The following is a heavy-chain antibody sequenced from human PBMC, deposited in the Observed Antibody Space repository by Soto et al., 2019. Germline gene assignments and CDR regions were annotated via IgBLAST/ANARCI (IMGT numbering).Heavy chain of an antibody. V-gene: IGHV3-7*01. J-gene: IGHJ4*02. CDR1: GFTFSSYW. D-gene: IGHD2-15*01. CDR2: IKQDGSEK. Sequence: EVQLVESGGGLVQPGGSLRLSCAASGFTFSSYWMSWVRQAPGKGLAWVANIKQDGSEKYYVDSVKGRFTSSRDNAKNSLYLQMNSLRAEDTAVYYCARDGERVAATQLFDYWGQGTLVTVSS. CDR3: ARDGERVAATQLFDY.